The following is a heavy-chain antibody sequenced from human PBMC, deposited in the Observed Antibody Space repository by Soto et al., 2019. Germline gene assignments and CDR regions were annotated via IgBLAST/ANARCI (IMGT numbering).Heavy chain of an antibody. V-gene: IGHV3-23*01. CDR3: ARIRDTAMDEYYFDY. CDR1: GFTFSSYA. Sequence: GGSLRLPCAAFGFTFSSYAMSWVRQAPGKGLEWVSAISGSGGSTYYSTSLKTRLTISKDTSKNQVVLTMTNMDPVDTATYYCARIRDTAMDEYYFDYWGQGTLVTVSS. CDR2: ISGSGGST. J-gene: IGHJ4*02. D-gene: IGHD5-18*01.